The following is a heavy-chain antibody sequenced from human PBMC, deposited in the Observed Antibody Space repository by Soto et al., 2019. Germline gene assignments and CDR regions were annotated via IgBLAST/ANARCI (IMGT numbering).Heavy chain of an antibody. CDR2: ISAYNGKT. J-gene: IGHJ4*02. V-gene: IGHV1-18*01. Sequence: QVQLVQSGAEVRKPGASVKVSCKASAYTFTSYAITWVRQAPGQGLEWMGWISAYNGKTNYAQKLQGRVTMTTDTSTSTAYMELRSMRADDTAVYYCARDRGDDIRWAYFDYGGQGTLVTVSS. D-gene: IGHD3-22*01. CDR3: ARDRGDDIRWAYFDY. CDR1: AYTFTSYA.